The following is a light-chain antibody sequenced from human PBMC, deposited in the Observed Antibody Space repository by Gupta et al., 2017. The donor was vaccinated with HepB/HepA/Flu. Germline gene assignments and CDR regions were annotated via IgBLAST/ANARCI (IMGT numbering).Light chain of an antibody. CDR3: QHEGSSPRT. V-gene: IGKV3-20*01. J-gene: IGKJ1*01. Sequence: IVLTQSPGTLSLSPGERATLSCRASQSVSSSYLAWNQQKPGQAPRLLIYGASSRATGIPDRFSGSGSGTDFTLTISRREPEDFAVYYCQHEGSSPRTFGQGTKVEIK. CDR1: QSVSSSY. CDR2: GAS.